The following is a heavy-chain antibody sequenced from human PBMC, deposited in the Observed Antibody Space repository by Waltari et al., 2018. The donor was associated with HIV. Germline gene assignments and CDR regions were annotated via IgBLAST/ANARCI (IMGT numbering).Heavy chain of an antibody. V-gene: IGHV3-21*01. CDR1: GFTFSSYS. Sequence: EVQLVESGGGLVKPGGSLRLSCAASGFTFSSYSMNWVRQAPGKGLEWVSSISSSSYIYYADSVKGRFTIARDNAKNSLYLQMNSLRAEDTAVYYCARDTMAAVDYWGQGTLVTVSS. J-gene: IGHJ4*02. D-gene: IGHD3-10*01. CDR3: ARDTMAAVDY. CDR2: ISSSSYI.